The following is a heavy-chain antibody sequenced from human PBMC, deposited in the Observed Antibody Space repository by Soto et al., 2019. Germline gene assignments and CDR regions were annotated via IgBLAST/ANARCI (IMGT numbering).Heavy chain of an antibody. D-gene: IGHD2-2*01. J-gene: IGHJ6*02. CDR3: ARDYIVVVPAATLITYYYYYGMDV. CDR1: GFTFSSYG. Sequence: PGGSLRLSCAASGFTFSSYGMHWVRQAPGKGLEWVAVIWYDGSNKYYADSVKGRFTISRDNSKNTLYLQMNSLRAEDTAAYYCARDYIVVVPAATLITYYYYYGMDVWGQGTTVTVS. V-gene: IGHV3-33*01. CDR2: IWYDGSNK.